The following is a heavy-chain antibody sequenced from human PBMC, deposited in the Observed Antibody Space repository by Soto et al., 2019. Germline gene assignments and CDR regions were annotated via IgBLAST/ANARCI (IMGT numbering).Heavy chain of an antibody. V-gene: IGHV1-18*01. D-gene: IGHD2-15*01. CDR2: INTYNGNS. CDR3: ATDCTGGSCFCIY. Sequence: QVQLVQSAAEVKKPGASEKVSCKASGYTLTNYAISWLRQAPGQGPEWMGWINTYNGNSNYAQTFQGRVTMTTHTSTNTAHMELRSLTSYDPAVYYCATDCTGGSCFCIYWGQGTLVTVSS. CDR1: GYTLTNYA. J-gene: IGHJ4*02.